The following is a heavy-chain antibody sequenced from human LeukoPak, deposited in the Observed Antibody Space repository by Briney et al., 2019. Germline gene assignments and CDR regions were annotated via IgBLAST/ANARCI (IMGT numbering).Heavy chain of an antibody. J-gene: IGHJ6*03. V-gene: IGHV1-69*05. CDR1: GGTFSSYA. CDR2: IIPIFGTA. CDR3: ARSRSGYYYYYMDV. Sequence: GASVKVSCKASGGTFSSYAISWVRQAPGQGLEWMGGIIPIFGTANYAQKFQGSVTITTDESTSTAYMELSSLRSEDTAVYYCARSRSGYYYYYMDVWGKGTTVTVSS. D-gene: IGHD3-10*01.